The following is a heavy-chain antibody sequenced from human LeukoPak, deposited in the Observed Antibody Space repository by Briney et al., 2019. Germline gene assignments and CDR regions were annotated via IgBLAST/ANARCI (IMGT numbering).Heavy chain of an antibody. CDR1: GGTFSSYA. Sequence: VASVKVSCKASGGTFSSYAISWVRQAPRQGLEWMGGSIPIFGTANYAQKFQGRVTITADESTSTAYMELSSLRSEDTAVYYCASLEMATISFDYWGQGTLVTVSS. J-gene: IGHJ4*02. D-gene: IGHD5-24*01. V-gene: IGHV1-69*13. CDR2: SIPIFGTA. CDR3: ASLEMATISFDY.